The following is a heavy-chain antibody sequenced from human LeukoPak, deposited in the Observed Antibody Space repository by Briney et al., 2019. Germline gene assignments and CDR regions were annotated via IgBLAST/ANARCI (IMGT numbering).Heavy chain of an antibody. Sequence: GGSLRLSCAASGFTVSSNYMSWVRQAPGKGLEWVSVIYSGGSTYYADSVKGRFTISRDNSKNTLYLQMNSLRAEDTAVYYCAKVGSIGWSYYFDYWGQGTLVTVSS. J-gene: IGHJ4*02. D-gene: IGHD6-19*01. V-gene: IGHV3-53*05. CDR1: GFTVSSNY. CDR2: IYSGGST. CDR3: AKVGSIGWSYYFDY.